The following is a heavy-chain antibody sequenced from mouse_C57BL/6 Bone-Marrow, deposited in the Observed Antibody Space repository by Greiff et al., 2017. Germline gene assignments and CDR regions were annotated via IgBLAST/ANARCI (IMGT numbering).Heavy chain of an antibody. CDR2: IYPGGGYT. D-gene: IGHD1-1*01. CDR1: GYTFTNYW. V-gene: IGHV1-63*01. CDR3: ARWGYYYGSSDWYFDV. Sequence: VQLQQSGAELVRPGTSVKMSCKASGYTFTNYWIGWAKQRPGHGLEWIGDIYPGGGYTNYNEKFKGKATLTADKSSSTAYMQFSSLTSEDSAIYYCARWGYYYGSSDWYFDVWGTGTTVTVSS. J-gene: IGHJ1*03.